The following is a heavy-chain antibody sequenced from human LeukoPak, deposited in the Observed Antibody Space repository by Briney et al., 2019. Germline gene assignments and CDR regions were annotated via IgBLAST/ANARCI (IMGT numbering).Heavy chain of an antibody. CDR3: ARGHTDPNTYYDFWSGYGKTSGYFDY. CDR2: INHSGST. Sequence: SETLSLTCAVYGGSFSGYYWSWIRQPPGKGLEWIGEINHSGSTNYSPSLKSRVTISVDTSKNQFSLKLSSVTAADTAVYYCARGHTDPNTYYDFWSGYGKTSGYFDYWGQGTLVTVSS. D-gene: IGHD3-3*01. J-gene: IGHJ4*02. CDR1: GGSFSGYY. V-gene: IGHV4-34*01.